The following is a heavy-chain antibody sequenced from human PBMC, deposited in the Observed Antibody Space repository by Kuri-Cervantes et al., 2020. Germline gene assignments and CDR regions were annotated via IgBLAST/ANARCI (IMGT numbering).Heavy chain of an antibody. CDR1: GFSLSNARMG. V-gene: IGHV2-26*01. CDR3: ARIAAAAGMSYYYYGMDV. CDR2: IFSNDEK. Sequence: SGPTLVKPTETLTLTCTVSGFSLSNARMGVSWIRQPPGKALEWLAHIFSNDEKSYSTSLKSRLTISKDTSKSQVVLTMTNMGPVDTATYYCARIAAAAGMSYYYYGMDVWGQGTTVTVSS. J-gene: IGHJ6*02. D-gene: IGHD6-13*01.